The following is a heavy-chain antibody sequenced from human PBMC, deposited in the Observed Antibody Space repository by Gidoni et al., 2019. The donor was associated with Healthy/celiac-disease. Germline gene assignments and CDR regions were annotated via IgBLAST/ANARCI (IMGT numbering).Heavy chain of an antibody. CDR3: AKEEGDTAMATYYFDY. CDR1: GFTFSSYG. Sequence: QVQLVESGGGVVQPGRSLRLSCAASGFTFSSYGMHWVRQAPGKGLEWVAVISYDGSNKYYADSVKGRFTISRDNSKNTLYLQMNSLRAEDTAVYYCAKEEGDTAMATYYFDYWGQGTLVTVSS. CDR2: ISYDGSNK. V-gene: IGHV3-30*18. J-gene: IGHJ4*02. D-gene: IGHD5-18*01.